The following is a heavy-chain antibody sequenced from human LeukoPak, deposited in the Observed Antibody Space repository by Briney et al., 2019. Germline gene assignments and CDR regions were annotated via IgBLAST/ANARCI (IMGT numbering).Heavy chain of an antibody. CDR3: ATGGAPGGRFEN. CDR2: MNEDGTEI. V-gene: IGHV3-7*01. Sequence: GGALRLSCVVSGFTFSWYTMTWVRQAPGKGPEGVAKMNEDGTEIHYVDSVKGRFTISRDNAKNSLYLQMNSLRVEDTAVYYCATGGAPGGRFENWGQGRLVTASS. D-gene: IGHD1-26*01. CDR1: GFTFSWYT. J-gene: IGHJ4*02.